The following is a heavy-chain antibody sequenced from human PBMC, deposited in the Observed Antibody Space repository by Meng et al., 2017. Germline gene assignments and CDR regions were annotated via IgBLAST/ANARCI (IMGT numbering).Heavy chain of an antibody. CDR1: GGSFSGSY. CDR3: ARRRGGSSDWFDP. CDR2: INHSGST. V-gene: IGHV4-34*01. J-gene: IGHJ5*02. D-gene: IGHD6-6*01. Sequence: QLRLQQWGAGRLKPSETLSLTCAVYGGSFSGSYWSWIRQPPGKGLEWIGEINHSGSTNYNPSLKSRVIISVDTSKNQFSLKLSSVTAADTAVYYCARRRGGSSDWFDPWGQGTLVTVSS.